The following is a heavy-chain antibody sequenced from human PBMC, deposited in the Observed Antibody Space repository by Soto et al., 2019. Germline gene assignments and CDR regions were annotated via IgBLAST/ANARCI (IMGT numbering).Heavy chain of an antibody. V-gene: IGHV4-59*01. CDR2: IYYNGNI. CDR3: AKYRRTEADGYSFAY. Sequence: QVQLQESGPRLVSPSETLSLTCTVSGDSISPYYWSWIRQPPGKGLEWIGYIYYNGNIKYNPSLESRVTMSVDTSKNQFSLKVRSVTPADTAVYYCAKYRRTEADGYSFAYWGQGALVLVSS. D-gene: IGHD2-2*03. CDR1: GDSISPYY. J-gene: IGHJ4*02.